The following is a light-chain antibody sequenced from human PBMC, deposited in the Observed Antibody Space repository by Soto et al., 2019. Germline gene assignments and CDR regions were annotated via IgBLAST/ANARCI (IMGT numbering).Light chain of an antibody. Sequence: DIQMTQSPSTLSASVGDRVTITCRASQSIANKLAWYQQKPGKAPKLMIYDASSLESGVPSRFSGSGSGTEFTLTISSLRPDDFAMYYCQQYHNYWTFGQGTKVEIK. V-gene: IGKV1-5*01. CDR1: QSIANK. CDR2: DAS. J-gene: IGKJ1*01. CDR3: QQYHNYWT.